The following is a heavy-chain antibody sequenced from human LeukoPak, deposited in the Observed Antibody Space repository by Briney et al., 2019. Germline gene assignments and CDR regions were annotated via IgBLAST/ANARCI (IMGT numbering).Heavy chain of an antibody. J-gene: IGHJ4*02. CDR2: IYYSGST. D-gene: IGHD5-12*01. CDR3: ARDIVATMFDY. CDR1: GFTFSSYS. Sequence: GSLRLSCAASGFTFSSYSMNWVRQAPGKGLEWIGSIYYSGSTYYNPSLKSRVTISVDTSKNQFSLKLSSVTAADTAVYYCARDIVATMFDYWGQGTLVTVSS. V-gene: IGHV4-39*07.